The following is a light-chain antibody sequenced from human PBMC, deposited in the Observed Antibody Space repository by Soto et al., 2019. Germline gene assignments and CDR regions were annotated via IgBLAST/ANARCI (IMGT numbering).Light chain of an antibody. CDR2: NNN. V-gene: IGLV1-44*01. CDR3: AAWDDSLNGLV. CDR1: SSNIGSNT. J-gene: IGLJ1*01. Sequence: QSVLTQPPSASGTPGQRVTISCSGSSSNIGSNTVNWYQQLPGTAPKLLIYNNNHRPSGVPDRFSGSKSGTSASLAISGVQYEYEADYYCAAWDDSLNGLVFGTGTKLTVL.